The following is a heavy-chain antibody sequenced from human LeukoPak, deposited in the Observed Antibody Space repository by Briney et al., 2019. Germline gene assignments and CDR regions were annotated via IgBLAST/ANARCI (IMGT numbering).Heavy chain of an antibody. D-gene: IGHD3-22*01. J-gene: IGHJ4*02. Sequence: AGGSLRLSCAASGFTFSSYAMSWVRQAPGKGLEWVSAISASGGSTYYADSVKGRFTISRDNSKNTLYLQMNSLRAEDTAVYYCAKDGVVVPTVIVVVAHFDYWGQGTLVTVSS. V-gene: IGHV3-23*01. CDR3: AKDGVVVPTVIVVVAHFDY. CDR1: GFTFSSYA. CDR2: ISASGGST.